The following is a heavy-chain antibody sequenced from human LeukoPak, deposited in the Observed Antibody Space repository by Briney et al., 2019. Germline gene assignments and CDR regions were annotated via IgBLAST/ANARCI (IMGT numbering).Heavy chain of an antibody. CDR2: IYSGGST. D-gene: IGHD6-19*01. V-gene: IGHV3-53*01. CDR1: GFTVSSNY. J-gene: IGHJ4*02. CDR3: ARDLGSGWYYFDY. Sequence: GGSLRLSCAASGFTVSSNYVSWVRQAPGKGLEWVSVIYSGGSTYYADSVKGRFTISRDNSKNTLYLQMNSLRAEDTAVYYCARDLGSGWYYFDYWGQGTLVTVSS.